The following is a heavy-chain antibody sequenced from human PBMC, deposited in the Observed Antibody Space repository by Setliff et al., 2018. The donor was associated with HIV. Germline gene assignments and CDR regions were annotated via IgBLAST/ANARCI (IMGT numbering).Heavy chain of an antibody. Sequence: PSETLSLTCTVSGDSISTYCWIWIRQPPGKGLEWIGYIHSSGSTNYNPSLKSRVTISVDTSKNQFSLKLSSVTAADTAVYYCARSAYLYSSGWYKGIRYWGQGTLVTVSS. CDR3: ARSAYLYSSGWYKGIRY. CDR1: GDSISTYC. D-gene: IGHD6-19*01. V-gene: IGHV4-4*09. CDR2: IHSSGST. J-gene: IGHJ4*02.